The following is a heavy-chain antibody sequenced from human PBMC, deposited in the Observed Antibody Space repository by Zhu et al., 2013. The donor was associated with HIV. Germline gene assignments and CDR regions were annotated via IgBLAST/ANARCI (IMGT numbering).Heavy chain of an antibody. J-gene: IGHJ3*02. CDR3: ARSNPSYCGGDCSPRGAFDI. CDR1: GYTFTSYG. CDR2: ISAYNGNT. D-gene: IGHD2-21*02. V-gene: IGHV1-18*04. Sequence: QVQLVQSGAEVKKPGASVKVSCKASGYTFTSYGISWVRQAPGQGLEWMGWISAYNGNTNYAQKLQGRVTMTTDTSTSTAYMELRSLRSDDTAVYYCARSNPSYCGGDCSPRGAFDIWGQGTMVTVSS.